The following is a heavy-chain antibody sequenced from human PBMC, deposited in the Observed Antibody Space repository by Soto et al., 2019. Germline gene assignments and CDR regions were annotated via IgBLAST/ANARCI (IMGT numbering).Heavy chain of an antibody. Sequence: LRLSCAASGFTFTNYAMTWARQAPGKGLEWVSSLLRSGSTTYYADSVKGRFTISSDISANSLYLQMDSLRAEDTAVYYCAKDAVSGDGIWLLDSWGQGTVVTVSS. V-gene: IGHV3-23*01. J-gene: IGHJ4*02. D-gene: IGHD4-17*01. CDR3: AKDAVSGDGIWLLDS. CDR2: LLRSGSTT. CDR1: GFTFTNYA.